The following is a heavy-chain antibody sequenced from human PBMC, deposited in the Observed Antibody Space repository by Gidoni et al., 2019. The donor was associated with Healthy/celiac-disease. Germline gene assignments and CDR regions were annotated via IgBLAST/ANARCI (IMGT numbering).Heavy chain of an antibody. V-gene: IGHV1-2*02. J-gene: IGHJ4*02. CDR2: INPNSGGT. CDR1: GSTFTGYY. D-gene: IGHD2-2*02. Sequence: QVQLVQSGAEVKKPGASVKVSCKASGSTFTGYYMHWVRQAPGQGLEWMGWINPNSGGTNYAQKFQGRVTMTRDTSISTAYMELSRLRSDDTAVYYCARDGDIVVVPAAIVIWNPFDYWGQGTLVTVSS. CDR3: ARDGDIVVVPAAIVIWNPFDY.